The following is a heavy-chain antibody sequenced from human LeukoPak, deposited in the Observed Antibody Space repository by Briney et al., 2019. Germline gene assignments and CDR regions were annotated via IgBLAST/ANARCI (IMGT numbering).Heavy chain of an antibody. J-gene: IGHJ4*02. D-gene: IGHD6-19*01. CDR1: GFTVSTNY. CDR3: ARGEYGSGWYRD. CDR2: FYSGGHT. V-gene: IGHV3-53*01. Sequence: GGSLRLSCGASGFTVSTNYMSWVRQAPGKGLEWVSLFYSGGHTNYADSVKGRFTFSRDSSNNTLYLQMNSLRVEDTAVYYCARGEYGSGWYRDWGQGTLVTVSS.